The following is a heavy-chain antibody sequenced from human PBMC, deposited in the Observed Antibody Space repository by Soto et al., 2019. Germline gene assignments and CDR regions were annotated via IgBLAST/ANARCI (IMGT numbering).Heavy chain of an antibody. D-gene: IGHD4-17*01. CDR3: ARDVIMPTVTEPYYSYYGMDV. CDR1: GGSISGSNW. Sequence: QVQLQESGPELVKPSGTLSLTCAVSGGSISGSNWWSWVRQPQGKGLEWKGEIYHSGSTDYNASHKSRVSISVYKSKNQFSLNLSTVTAADPAVYFCARDVIMPTVTEPYYSYYGMDVWGQGTTLTVSS. V-gene: IGHV4-4*02. J-gene: IGHJ6*02. CDR2: IYHSGST.